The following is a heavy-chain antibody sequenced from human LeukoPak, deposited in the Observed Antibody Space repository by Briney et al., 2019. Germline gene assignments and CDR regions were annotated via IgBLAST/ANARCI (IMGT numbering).Heavy chain of an antibody. CDR2: IDASGSYT. D-gene: IGHD3-10*01. J-gene: IGHJ4*02. CDR1: GYSFTNYR. Sequence: GESLKISCKGSGYSFTNYRISWVRHMPGKGLEWMGWIDASGSYTNYSPSCQGQVTNSAAKSINTFYLQWSSLRASDTAMYYCARQSRDGSTTRGYFFDYWGQGTLVTVSS. V-gene: IGHV5-10-1*04. CDR3: ARQSRDGSTTRGYFFDY.